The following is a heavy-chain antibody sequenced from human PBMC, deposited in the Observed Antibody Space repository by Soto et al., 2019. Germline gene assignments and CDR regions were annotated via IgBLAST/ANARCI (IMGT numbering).Heavy chain of an antibody. D-gene: IGHD2-2*01. CDR2: ISYDGGNE. Sequence: PGGSLRLSCAASGFTFSSYGMHWVRQAPGKGLEWVAVISYDGGNEYYADSVKGRFTISRDNCKNTQYLQMNSLRAEDTAVYYCTKDGSSVIPAAHPRRYGMDVWGQGTTVTVSS. V-gene: IGHV3-30*18. J-gene: IGHJ6*02. CDR3: TKDGSSVIPAAHPRRYGMDV. CDR1: GFTFSSYG.